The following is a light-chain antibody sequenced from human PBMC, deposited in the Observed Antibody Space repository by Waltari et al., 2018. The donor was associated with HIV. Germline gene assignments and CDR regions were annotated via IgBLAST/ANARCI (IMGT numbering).Light chain of an antibody. CDR2: DAA. V-gene: IGKV3-11*01. CDR1: QGVSSY. CDR3: QQRGKKT. J-gene: IGKJ4*01. Sequence: EIVLTQSPATLSLSPGDRATLSCRASQGVSSYLAWYQQKPGQDPRLLIYDAANRATVNAARFSGSGSETDFTFTICSLKPEDFAVYYGQQRGKKTVGGRTKAEIK.